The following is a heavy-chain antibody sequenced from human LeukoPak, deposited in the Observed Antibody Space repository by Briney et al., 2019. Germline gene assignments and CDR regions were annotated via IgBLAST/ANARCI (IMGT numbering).Heavy chain of an antibody. CDR1: GFTFSSYS. V-gene: IGHV3-48*02. CDR3: ARESREYYYDDTATKMIHDAFDI. Sequence: GGSLRLSCTASGFTFSSYSMNWVRQAAGKGLEWLSYSSSSGTTIYYADSLKGRFTISRDNAKNSLYLQINSLSDEDTAVYYCARESREYYYDDTATKMIHDAFDIWGQGIMVTVSS. J-gene: IGHJ3*02. CDR2: SSSSGTTI. D-gene: IGHD3-22*01.